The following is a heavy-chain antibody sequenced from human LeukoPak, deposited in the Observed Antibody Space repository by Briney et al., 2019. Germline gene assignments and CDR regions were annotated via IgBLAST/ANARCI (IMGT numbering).Heavy chain of an antibody. CDR1: GGSISTYY. Sequence: SETLSLTCTVSGGSISTYYWSWIRQPPGRGLEWIGHFYYSGSTDYHPSLKSRVTISVDSSKMQFSLNLSSVTAADTAVYYCARDIRVIGLSSHAMDVWGQGTTVTVSS. CDR2: FYYSGST. D-gene: IGHD3/OR15-3a*01. V-gene: IGHV4-59*01. CDR3: ARDIRVIGLSSHAMDV. J-gene: IGHJ6*02.